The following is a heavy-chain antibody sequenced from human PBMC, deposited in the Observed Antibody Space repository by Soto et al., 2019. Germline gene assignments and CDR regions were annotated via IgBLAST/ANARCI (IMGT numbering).Heavy chain of an antibody. D-gene: IGHD4-4*01. V-gene: IGHV3-53*01. CDR3: ARELQEPLGY. CDR2: LYSGGDT. J-gene: IGHJ4*02. Sequence: QRLSCAASGFTVSTNYMSWVRQAPGKGLEWVSILYSGGDTYYADSVKGRFTISRDNSKNTLYLQMNSLRAEDTAVYYCARELQEPLGYWGLGTLVTVSS. CDR1: GFTVSTNY.